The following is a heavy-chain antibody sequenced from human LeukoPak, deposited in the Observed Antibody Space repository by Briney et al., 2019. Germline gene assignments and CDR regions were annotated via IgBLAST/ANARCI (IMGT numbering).Heavy chain of an antibody. J-gene: IGHJ5*02. Sequence: PSETLSLTCTVSGDSFNSYYWSWIRQPPGKGLEWIGEINHSGSTNYNPSLKSRVTISVDTSKNQFSLKLSSVTAADTAVYYCARAGRYCSSTSCYAYNWFDPWGQGTLVTVSS. CDR2: INHSGST. D-gene: IGHD2-2*01. CDR1: GDSFNSYY. V-gene: IGHV4-34*01. CDR3: ARAGRYCSSTSCYAYNWFDP.